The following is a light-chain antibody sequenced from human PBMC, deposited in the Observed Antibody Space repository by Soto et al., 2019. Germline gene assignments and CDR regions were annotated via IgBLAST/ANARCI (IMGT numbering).Light chain of an antibody. V-gene: IGKV3-20*01. CDR2: RTS. Sequence: EIVLTQSPATLASVPGDRVTLSCRASQYINTRLAWYQHRPGQAPRFLIYRTSDRANGIPGRFSGSGSGTDFTLTISRLEPEDFATYYCQQYGSSPITFGQGKRLEIK. J-gene: IGKJ5*01. CDR3: QQYGSSPIT. CDR1: QYINTR.